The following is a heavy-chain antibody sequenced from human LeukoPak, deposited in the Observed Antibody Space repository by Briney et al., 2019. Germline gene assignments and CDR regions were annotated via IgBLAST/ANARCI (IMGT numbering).Heavy chain of an antibody. CDR3: ARGYSYGLNYYFYYMDV. Sequence: SETLSLTCTVSGGSISSYYWSWTRQPAGKGLEWIGRIYTSGSTNCNPSLKSRVTMSIDTSKNQFSLKLYSVTAADTAVYYCARGYSYGLNYYFYYMDVWGKGTTVTVSS. D-gene: IGHD5-18*01. V-gene: IGHV4-4*07. CDR1: GGSISSYY. CDR2: IYTSGST. J-gene: IGHJ6*03.